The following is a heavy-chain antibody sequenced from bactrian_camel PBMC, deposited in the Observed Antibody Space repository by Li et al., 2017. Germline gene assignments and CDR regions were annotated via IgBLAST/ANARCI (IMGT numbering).Heavy chain of an antibody. CDR2: MYNSTGRI. CDR3: AANSPGLFGY. D-gene: IGHD2*01. CDR1: GYTSSVPC. J-gene: IGHJ6*01. V-gene: IGHV3S1*01. Sequence: HVQLVESGGGSVQAGGSLRLSCAIRGYTSSVPCMAWFRQVPGKEREGVALMYNSTGRIDYTDSVKGRFTISRDNAKNTPDLQMNSLKLEDTAVYYCAANSPGLFGYWGRGTQVTVS.